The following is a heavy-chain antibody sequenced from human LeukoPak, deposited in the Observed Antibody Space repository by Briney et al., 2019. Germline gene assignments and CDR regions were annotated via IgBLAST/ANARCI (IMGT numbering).Heavy chain of an antibody. CDR1: GGSISSYY. J-gene: IGHJ5*02. Sequence: PSETLSLTCTVSGGSISSYYWSWIRRPPGKGLEWIGYIYYSGSTNYNPSLKSRVTTSVDTSKNQFSLKLSSVTAADTAVYYCARHDCDSSRCSVNWFDPWGQGTLVTVSS. CDR3: ARHDCDSSRCSVNWFDP. V-gene: IGHV4-59*08. CDR2: IYYSGST. D-gene: IGHD2/OR15-2a*01.